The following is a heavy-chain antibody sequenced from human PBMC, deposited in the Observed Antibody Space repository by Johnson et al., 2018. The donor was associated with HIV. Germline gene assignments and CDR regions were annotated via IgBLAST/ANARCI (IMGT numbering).Heavy chain of an antibody. CDR1: GFTISSYP. V-gene: IGHV3-30*09. D-gene: IGHD1-1*01. Sequence: QVQLVESGGGVVQPGRSLRLSCAASGFTISSYPIHWVRQAPGKGLEWVAVISYDGNNKYYADSVKVRFAILRDNSKNTLYLQMNSLRAEDTAVYYCWRETTVPRENWNDGAFDIWGQGTMVTVSS. J-gene: IGHJ3*02. CDR2: ISYDGNNK. CDR3: WRETTVPRENWNDGAFDI.